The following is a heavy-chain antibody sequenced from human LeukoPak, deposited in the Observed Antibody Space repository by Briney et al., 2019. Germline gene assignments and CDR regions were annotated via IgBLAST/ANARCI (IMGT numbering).Heavy chain of an antibody. CDR2: IGASGEST. CDR3: AKDIQLST. D-gene: IGHD5-24*01. V-gene: IGHV3-23*01. Sequence: GGSLRLSCAASGFTFSVAAMTWVRQAPGKGLEWVSLIGASGESTYYADSVKGRFTISRDNSKNTLSLQMNSLRVEDTAMCFCAKDIQLSTWGLGTMVTVSS. J-gene: IGHJ3*01. CDR1: GFTFSVAA.